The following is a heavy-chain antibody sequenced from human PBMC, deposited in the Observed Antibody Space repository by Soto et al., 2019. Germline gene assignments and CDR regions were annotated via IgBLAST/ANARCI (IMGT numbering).Heavy chain of an antibody. Sequence: QVQLVESGGGVAQPGRSLRLSCAASGFNFNTYGMHWVRQAPGKGLEWVAFITFGGGDIYYGDSVKGRFTISRDNSNNTLYLQMHSLRIEDTAVYFCVKDNRVYSSGWCYSDSWGQGTLVTVSS. D-gene: IGHD6-19*01. CDR1: GFNFNTYG. V-gene: IGHV3-30*18. CDR3: VKDNRVYSSGWCYSDS. CDR2: ITFGGGDI. J-gene: IGHJ5*01.